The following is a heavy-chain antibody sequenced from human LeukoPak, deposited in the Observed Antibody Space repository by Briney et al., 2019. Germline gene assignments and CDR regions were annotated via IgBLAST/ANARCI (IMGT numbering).Heavy chain of an antibody. D-gene: IGHD3/OR15-3a*01. CDR1: GYSISSGHY. CDR3: ARDGLSRDFLTGYYMGAFDV. J-gene: IGHJ3*01. V-gene: IGHV4-38-2*02. Sequence: SETLSLTCTVSGYSISSGHYWGWIRQSPGKGLEWIGSIYESGNTQYKVSLKSRVTISVDTAKNQFYLKLSSVTAADTGVYYCARDGLSRDFLTGYYMGAFDVWGPGRMVTVSS. CDR2: IYESGNT.